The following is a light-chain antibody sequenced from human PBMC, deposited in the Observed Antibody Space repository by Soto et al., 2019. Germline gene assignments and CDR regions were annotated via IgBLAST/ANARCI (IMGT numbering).Light chain of an antibody. V-gene: IGKV3-11*01. CDR2: DAS. J-gene: IGKJ3*01. Sequence: EIVLTQSPATLSLSPGERATLSCRASQSVSSYLAWYQHKPGQAPRLLISDASNRATGVPARFSGSGSGTYFTLTISTLEPEDFAVYYCQHRSNWLFTFGPGNRVDL. CDR3: QHRSNWLFT. CDR1: QSVSSY.